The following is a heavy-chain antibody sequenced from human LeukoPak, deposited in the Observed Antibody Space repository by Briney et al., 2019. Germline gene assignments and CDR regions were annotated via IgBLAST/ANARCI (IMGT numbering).Heavy chain of an antibody. Sequence: SETLSLTCAVYGGSFGGYYWSWIRQPPGKGLEWIGEINHSGSTNYNPSLKSRVTISVDTSKNQFSLKLSSVTAADTAVYYCARRRGGQLWLFTLLGQIDYWGQGTLVTVSS. V-gene: IGHV4-34*01. D-gene: IGHD5-18*01. J-gene: IGHJ4*02. CDR3: ARRRGGQLWLFTLLGQIDY. CDR2: INHSGST. CDR1: GGSFGGYY.